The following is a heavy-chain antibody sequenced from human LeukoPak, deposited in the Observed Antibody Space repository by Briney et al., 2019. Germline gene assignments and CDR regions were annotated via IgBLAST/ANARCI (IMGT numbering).Heavy chain of an antibody. J-gene: IGHJ4*02. CDR1: GGTFSNYA. D-gene: IGHD1-1*01. V-gene: IGHV1-69*13. Sequence: GASVKVSCKASGGTFSNYAINWVRQAPGQGLEWMGGIIPMFGTANYAQKFQGRVTIIADESTSTAYMELSSLRSEDTAVYYCARQAAQLELDYWGQGTLVTVSS. CDR2: IIPMFGTA. CDR3: ARQAAQLELDY.